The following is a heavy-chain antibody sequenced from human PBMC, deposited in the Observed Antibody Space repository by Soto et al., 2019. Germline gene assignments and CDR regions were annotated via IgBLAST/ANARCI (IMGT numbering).Heavy chain of an antibody. CDR1: GYSFTSYW. D-gene: IGHD4-17*01. V-gene: IGHV5-10-1*01. CDR2: IDPIDCYS. CDR3: ARNVTDDGDYAPAWFVT. J-gene: IGHJ5*02. Sequence: GESLKISCKGSGYSFTSYWISWVRQMAGHGVEWMARIDPIDCYSDYSPSFQGHVTISADKSITTAYLQPISLRTSHTAIYYCARNVTDDGDYAPAWFVTWGQGTLVTVSS.